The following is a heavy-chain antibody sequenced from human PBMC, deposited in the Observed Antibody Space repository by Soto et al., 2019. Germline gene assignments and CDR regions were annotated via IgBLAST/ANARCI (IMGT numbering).Heavy chain of an antibody. CDR1: GFTFSSYG. CDR3: AKEGVRATWFDY. J-gene: IGHJ4*02. D-gene: IGHD3-10*01. Sequence: GGSLRLSCAASGFTFSSYGMHWVRQAPGKGLEWVAVISYDGSNKYYADSVKGRFTISRDNSKNTLYLQMNSLRAEDTAVYYCAKEGVRATWFDYWGQGTLVTVSS. CDR2: ISYDGSNK. V-gene: IGHV3-30*18.